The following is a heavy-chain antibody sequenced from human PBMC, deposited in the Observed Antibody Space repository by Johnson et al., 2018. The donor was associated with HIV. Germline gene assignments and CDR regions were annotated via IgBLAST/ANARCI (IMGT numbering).Heavy chain of an antibody. CDR2: IYTGGSP. J-gene: IGHJ3*02. Sequence: VQLVESGGGLVPPGGSLRLSCAASGFTVSSNYMSWVRQAPGKGLGWVSVIYTGGSPYYAASLKGRFTISRDNSKNTLYLQMNSLGAEDTAVYYCAREDLYGAGPDAFDIWGQGTMVTVSS. V-gene: IGHV3-66*01. D-gene: IGHD4-17*01. CDR1: GFTVSSNY. CDR3: AREDLYGAGPDAFDI.